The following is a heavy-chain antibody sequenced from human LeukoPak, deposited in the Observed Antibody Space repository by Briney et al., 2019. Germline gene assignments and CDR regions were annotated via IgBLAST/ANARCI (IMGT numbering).Heavy chain of an antibody. J-gene: IGHJ4*02. D-gene: IGHD6-13*01. CDR3: ARGEAAGNFDY. Sequence: SETLSLTCTVSGGSISSYYWGWIRQPAGRGLEWIGRIYTSGSTNYNPSLKSRVSMSVDTSKNQFSLKLSSVTAADTAVYYCARGEAAGNFDYWGQGTLVTVSS. V-gene: IGHV4-4*07. CDR1: GGSISSYY. CDR2: IYTSGST.